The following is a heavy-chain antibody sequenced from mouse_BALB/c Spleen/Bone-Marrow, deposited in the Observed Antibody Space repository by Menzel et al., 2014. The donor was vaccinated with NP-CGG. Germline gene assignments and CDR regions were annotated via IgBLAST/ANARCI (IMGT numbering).Heavy chain of an antibody. J-gene: IGHJ3*01. Sequence: QVQLQQSGAELVRPGSSVKISCKASGYAFSSYWMNWVKQRPGQGLEWIGQIYPGDGDTNYNGKFKGKATLTADKPSSTAYMQLSRLTSEDSAVYFCARGPWFAYWGQGTLVTVSA. CDR2: IYPGDGDT. CDR1: GYAFSSYW. V-gene: IGHV1-80*01. CDR3: ARGPWFAY.